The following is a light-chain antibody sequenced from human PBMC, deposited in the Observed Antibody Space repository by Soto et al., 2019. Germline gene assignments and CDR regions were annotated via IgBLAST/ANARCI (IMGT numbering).Light chain of an antibody. CDR2: WAS. V-gene: IGKV4-1*01. CDR1: QSLLYSSKNKTY. Sequence: IVRTQSPDSLTVSLGERATINCKSSQSLLYSSKNKTYLAWYQHRPGQPPKMLIFWASARESGVPDRFAGSGSETDFTLTISSLQAEDAAAYYCQQYYSDFFTFGQGTRLEIK. CDR3: QQYYSDFFT. J-gene: IGKJ2*01.